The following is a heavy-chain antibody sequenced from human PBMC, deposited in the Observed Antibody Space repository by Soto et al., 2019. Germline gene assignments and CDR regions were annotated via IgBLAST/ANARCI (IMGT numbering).Heavy chain of an antibody. D-gene: IGHD5-18*01. CDR2: ISESGDST. Sequence: PGGSLRLFCAASGFTFSSYAMSWVRQAPGKGLEWVSSISESGDSTSYAETVRGRFTISRDDSKNTLYLQMNSLRAEDTAVYSCAKSRIQGWTKGLYDHWGQGTLVTVSS. CDR1: GFTFSSYA. J-gene: IGHJ4*02. V-gene: IGHV3-23*01. CDR3: AKSRIQGWTKGLYDH.